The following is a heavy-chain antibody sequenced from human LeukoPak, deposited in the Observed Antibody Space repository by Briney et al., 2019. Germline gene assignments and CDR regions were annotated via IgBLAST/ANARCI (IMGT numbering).Heavy chain of an antibody. J-gene: IGHJ5*02. V-gene: IGHV4-30-2*01. CDR2: INHSGST. D-gene: IGHD5-18*01. CDR3: ARVDTATYWFDP. CDR1: GGSISSGGYY. Sequence: PSQTLSLTCTVSGGSISSGGYYWSWIRQPPGKGLEWIGEINHSGSTNYNPSLKSRVTISVDTSKNQFSLKLSSVTAADTAVYYCARVDTATYWFDPWGQGTLVTVSS.